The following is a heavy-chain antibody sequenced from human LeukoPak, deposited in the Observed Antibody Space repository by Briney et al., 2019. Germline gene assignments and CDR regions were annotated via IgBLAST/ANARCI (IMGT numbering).Heavy chain of an antibody. J-gene: IGHJ4*02. D-gene: IGHD6-13*01. V-gene: IGHV3-7*03. CDR3: ARGQQLGY. Sequence: GGLRPSCAASGFIFSTYWMSWVRQAPGKGLDWVANINQDGSEEFYVDSLKGRFTISRDNAKRSLYLQINSLSAEARAGYYNARGQQLGYWGQGTLVTVSS. CDR1: GFIFSTYW. CDR2: INQDGSEE.